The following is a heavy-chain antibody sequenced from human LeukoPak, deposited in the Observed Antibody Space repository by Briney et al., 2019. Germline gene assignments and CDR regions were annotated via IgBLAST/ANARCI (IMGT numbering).Heavy chain of an antibody. D-gene: IGHD2-2*01. J-gene: IGHJ4*02. CDR3: ARVWTAVVPAAMPIYYFDY. CDR1: GFTFSSYW. V-gene: IGHV3-74*01. Sequence: GGSLRLSCAASGFTFSSYWMHWVRQAPGKGLVWVSRINSDGSSTSYADSVKGRFTISRDNAKNTLYLQMNSLRAEDTAVYCCARVWTAVVPAAMPIYYFDYWGQGTLVTVSS. CDR2: INSDGSST.